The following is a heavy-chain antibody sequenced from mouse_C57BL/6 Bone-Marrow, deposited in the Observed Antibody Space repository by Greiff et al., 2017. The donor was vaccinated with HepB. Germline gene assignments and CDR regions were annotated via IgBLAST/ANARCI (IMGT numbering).Heavy chain of an antibody. Sequence: QVTLKVSGPGILQSSQTLSLTCSFSGFSLSTSGMGVSWIRQPSGKGLEWLAHIYWDDDKRSNPSLKSRLTISKDTSRNQVFLKITSVDTADTATNYCARNDGYFLYWYFDVWGTGTTVTVSS. D-gene: IGHD2-3*01. CDR1: GFSLSTSGMG. CDR2: IYWDDDK. V-gene: IGHV8-12*01. CDR3: ARNDGYFLYWYFDV. J-gene: IGHJ1*03.